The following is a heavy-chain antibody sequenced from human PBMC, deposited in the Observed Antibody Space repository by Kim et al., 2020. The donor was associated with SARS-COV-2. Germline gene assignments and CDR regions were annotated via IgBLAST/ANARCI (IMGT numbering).Heavy chain of an antibody. CDR2: INHSGST. CDR1: GGSFSGYY. J-gene: IGHJ4*02. CDR3: ARGFGVANIWLDY. Sequence: SETLSLTCAVYGGSFSGYYWSWIRQPPGKGLEWIGEINHSGSTNYNPSLKSRVTISVDTSKNQFSLKLSSVTAADTAVYYCARGFGVANIWLDYWGQGTLVTVSS. D-gene: IGHD3-3*01. V-gene: IGHV4-34*01.